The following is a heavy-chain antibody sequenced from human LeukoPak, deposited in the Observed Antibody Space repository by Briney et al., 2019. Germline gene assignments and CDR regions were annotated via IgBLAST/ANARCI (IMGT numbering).Heavy chain of an antibody. J-gene: IGHJ4*02. D-gene: IGHD4-23*01. V-gene: IGHV4-30-4*01. Sequence: PSETLSLTCTVSGVSITNIDSYWSWSRQAPGKGPEWIGYIYYDGSAYYSSSLKSRVFISVDTSRNQFSLRLTSVTAADTAVYYCARSPNTLNLGGNSKYFDYWGQGTLVTVSS. CDR3: ARSPNTLNLGGNSKYFDY. CDR1: GVSITNIDSY. CDR2: IYYDGSA.